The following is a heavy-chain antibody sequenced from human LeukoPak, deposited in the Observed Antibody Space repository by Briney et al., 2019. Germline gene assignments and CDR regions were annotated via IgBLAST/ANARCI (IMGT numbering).Heavy chain of an antibody. CDR2: IYYSGST. V-gene: IGHV4-61*01. CDR1: GASVSSGNYY. Sequence: IPSDTLSLTSTASGASVSSGNYYWSSIRQPPGKGLEWIGYIYYSGSTNYNPSLKSRVTISVDTSKNQFSLKLSSVTAADTAVYYCARGSRGYTYGWGQGTLVTVSS. CDR3: ARGSRGYTYG. J-gene: IGHJ4*02. D-gene: IGHD5-18*01.